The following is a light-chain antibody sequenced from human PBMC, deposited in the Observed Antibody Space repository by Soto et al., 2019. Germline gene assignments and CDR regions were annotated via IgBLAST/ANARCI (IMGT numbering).Light chain of an antibody. CDR3: QQYGSSPYT. CDR1: QSVSSTY. Sequence: EIVLTQSPGTLSLSPGERATLSCRASQSVSSTYLAWYQQKPGQAPRLLICGASSRATGIPDRYSGSGSGTDFTLTISRLEPEDVAVYYCQQYGSSPYTFGQGTMLEMK. V-gene: IGKV3-20*01. CDR2: GAS. J-gene: IGKJ2*01.